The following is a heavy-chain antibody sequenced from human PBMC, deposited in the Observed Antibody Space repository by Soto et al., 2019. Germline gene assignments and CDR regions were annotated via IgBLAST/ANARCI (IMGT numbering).Heavy chain of an antibody. CDR1: GFTISGHW. Sequence: EVQLVESGGGLVQPGGSLRLSCAASGFTISGHWMHWVRQVPGKGLVWVSRINSEGSSTSYADSVKGRFIISRDNAKNTLFLQMNSLRAEDTAVYYCAKDRDSSRPYGMDVWGQGTTVTVSS. CDR3: AKDRDSSRPYGMDV. J-gene: IGHJ6*02. V-gene: IGHV3-74*01. CDR2: INSEGSST. D-gene: IGHD6-13*01.